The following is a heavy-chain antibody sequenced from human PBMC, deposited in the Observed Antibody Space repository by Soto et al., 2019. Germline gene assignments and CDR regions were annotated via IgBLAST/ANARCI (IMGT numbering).Heavy chain of an antibody. V-gene: IGHV2-5*02. J-gene: IGHJ5*02. D-gene: IGHD3-9*01. CDR1: GFSLSTSGVG. CDR2: IYWDDDK. Sequence: ITLKESGPTLVKPTQPLTLTCAFSGFSLSTSGVGVCWIRQPPGKALEWRALIYWDDDKRYSPSLKSRLTITKDTSKNQMVLTMTNMDTVDTAPYYCAHSLPEILTGKDWFDPWGQGTLVTVSS. CDR3: AHSLPEILTGKDWFDP.